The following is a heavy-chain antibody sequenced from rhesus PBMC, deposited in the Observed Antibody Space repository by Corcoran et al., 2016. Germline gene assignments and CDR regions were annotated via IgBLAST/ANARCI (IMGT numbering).Heavy chain of an antibody. D-gene: IGHD2-15*01. CDR3: ARESDRGGRLTAPLDY. V-gene: IGHV4-99*02. J-gene: IGHJ4*01. CDR2: IRGSRGST. CDR1: GSSISSGYY. Sequence: QVQLQESGPGLVKPSETLSLTCAVSGSSISSGYYWGWFRQPPGKGLESFGYIRGSRGSTYYNPSLKSRVTISKDTSKNQFSLKLSSVTAADTAVYYCARESDRGGRLTAPLDYWGQGVLVTVSS.